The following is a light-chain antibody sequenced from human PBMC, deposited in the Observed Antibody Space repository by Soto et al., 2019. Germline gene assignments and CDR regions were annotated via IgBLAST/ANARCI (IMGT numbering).Light chain of an antibody. V-gene: IGKV3-20*01. CDR3: QQYGSSPT. J-gene: IGKJ1*01. CDR1: QSVSSSF. Sequence: EIVLTQSPGTLSLSPGERATLSCMASQSVSSSFLAWYQQKPGQAPRLLIYGASSRATGIPDRFSGSGSGTDFTLTISRLEPEDFAVYYCQQYGSSPTFGQGTKGDIK. CDR2: GAS.